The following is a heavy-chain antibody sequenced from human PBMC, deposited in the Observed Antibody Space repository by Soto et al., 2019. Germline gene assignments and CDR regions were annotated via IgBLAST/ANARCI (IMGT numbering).Heavy chain of an antibody. CDR1: GYTFTSYG. CDR2: ISAYNGNT. V-gene: IGHV1-18*01. Sequence: ASVKVSCKASGYTFTSYGISWVRQAPGQGLEWMGWISAYNGNTNYAQKLQGRVTMTTDTSTSTAYMELRSLRSDDTAVYYCARERLRYYDFWSGYPQREYYYYGMDVWGQGTTVTFS. CDR3: ARERLRYYDFWSGYPQREYYYYGMDV. D-gene: IGHD3-3*01. J-gene: IGHJ6*02.